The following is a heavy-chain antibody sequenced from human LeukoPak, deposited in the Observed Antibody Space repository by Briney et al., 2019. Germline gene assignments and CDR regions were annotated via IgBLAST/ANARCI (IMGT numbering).Heavy chain of an antibody. CDR2: IIPIFGTA. CDR1: GGTFSSYA. J-gene: IGHJ3*02. D-gene: IGHD3-10*01. Sequence: SVKVSCKASGGTFSSYAISWVRQAPGQGLEWMGGIIPIFGTANYAQKFQDRVTITADESTSTAYMELSRLRSDDTAVYYCARDRGEDLGAFDIWGQGTMVTVSS. CDR3: ARDRGEDLGAFDI. V-gene: IGHV1-69*13.